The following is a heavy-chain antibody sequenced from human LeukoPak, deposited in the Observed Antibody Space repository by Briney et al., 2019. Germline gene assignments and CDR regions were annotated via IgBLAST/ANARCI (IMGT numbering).Heavy chain of an antibody. D-gene: IGHD2-21*02. J-gene: IGHJ4*02. CDR1: GGSISSSSYY. CDR3: ARDPTWEVTGGY. Sequence: PAETLSLTCTVSGGSISSSSYYWGWIRQPPGKGLEWIGSIYYSGSTYYNPSLKSRVTISVDTSKNQFSLKLSSVTAADTAVYYCARDPTWEVTGGYWGQGTLVTVSS. V-gene: IGHV4-39*07. CDR2: IYYSGST.